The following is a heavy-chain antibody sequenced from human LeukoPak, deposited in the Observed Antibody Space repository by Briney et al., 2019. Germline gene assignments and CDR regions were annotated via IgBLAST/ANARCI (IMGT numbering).Heavy chain of an antibody. CDR2: ISSSSSYI. D-gene: IGHD5-18*01. CDR1: GFTFSSYS. CDR3: ARGYSYGGTFDF. Sequence: GGSLRLSCAASGFTFSSYSMNLVRQAPGKGLEWVSSISSSSSYIYYADSVKGRFTISRDNAKNSLYLQINSLRAEHTAVYYCARGYSYGGTFDFWGQGTLVTVSS. V-gene: IGHV3-21*01. J-gene: IGHJ4*02.